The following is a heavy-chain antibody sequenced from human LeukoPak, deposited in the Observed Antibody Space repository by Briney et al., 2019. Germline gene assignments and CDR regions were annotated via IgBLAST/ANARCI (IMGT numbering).Heavy chain of an antibody. CDR2: ISSSSSYI. J-gene: IGHJ4*02. D-gene: IGHD2-2*01. CDR1: GFTFSSYS. Sequence: GGSLRLSCAASGFTFSSYSMNWVRQAPGKGLEWVSSISSSSSYIYYAVSVKGRFTISRDNAKNSLYLQMNSLRAEDTAVYYCARFDVVVVPAANGDFDYWGQGTLVTVSS. CDR3: ARFDVVVVPAANGDFDY. V-gene: IGHV3-21*01.